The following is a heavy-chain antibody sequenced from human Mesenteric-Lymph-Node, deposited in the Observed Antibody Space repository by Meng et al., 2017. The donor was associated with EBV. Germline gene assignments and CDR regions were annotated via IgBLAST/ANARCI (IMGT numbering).Heavy chain of an antibody. D-gene: IGHD4-11*01. Sequence: QVQLVQAWRKVKKPGASVTVFWNASVYSFPTYGIAWVRQSPGQGLEWMGWVNPYTGHTGSAQKFQGRVTLDTDTSTGTAYMELKRLTSDDTAVYYCARRHFSNYVSDFWGQGTLVTVSS. CDR2: VNPYTGHT. J-gene: IGHJ4*02. V-gene: IGHV1-18*01. CDR1: VYSFPTYG. CDR3: ARRHFSNYVSDF.